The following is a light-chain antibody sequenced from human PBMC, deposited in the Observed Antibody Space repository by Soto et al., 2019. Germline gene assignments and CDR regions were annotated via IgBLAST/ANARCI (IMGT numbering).Light chain of an antibody. J-gene: IGKJ4*01. CDR1: QSVLYNSNNKNY. CDR2: WAS. Sequence: DIVMTQSPDSLAVSLGERVTINCKSSQSVLYNSNNKNYLAWYQQKPRQPPRLLIYWASTRESGVPDRFSGRGSGTDFTLTISSLQAEDVAVYYCQQYYDSPLTFGGGTRVEIK. CDR3: QQYYDSPLT. V-gene: IGKV4-1*01.